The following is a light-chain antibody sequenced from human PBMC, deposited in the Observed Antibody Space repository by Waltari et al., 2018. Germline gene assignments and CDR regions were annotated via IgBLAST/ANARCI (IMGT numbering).Light chain of an antibody. CDR3: LQYNSYPYT. CDR2: GAS. J-gene: IGKJ2*01. Sequence: DIQMTQSPSSLSASVGARVTITCRASQVVGNTLGWYQQKPGKAPKLLIYGASSLQSGVPSRFSGSGSGTEFTLTISSLQPEDFATFYCLQYNSYPYTFGQGTRLEI. V-gene: IGKV1-17*01. CDR1: QVVGNT.